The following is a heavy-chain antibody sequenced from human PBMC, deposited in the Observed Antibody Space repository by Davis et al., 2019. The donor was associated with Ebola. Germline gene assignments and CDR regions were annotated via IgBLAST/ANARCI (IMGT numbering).Heavy chain of an antibody. CDR3: ARDPYLDY. V-gene: IGHV1-18*04. Sequence: ASVKVSCKASGYTFTGYYMHWVRQAPGQGLEWMGWISAYNGNTNYAQKLQGRVTMTTDTSTSTAYMELRSLRSDDTAVYYCARDPYLDYWGQGTLVTVSS. CDR2: ISAYNGNT. J-gene: IGHJ4*02. CDR1: GYTFTGYY.